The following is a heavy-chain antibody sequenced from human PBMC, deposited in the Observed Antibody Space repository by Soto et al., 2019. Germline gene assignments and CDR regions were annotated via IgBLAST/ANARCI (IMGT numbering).Heavy chain of an antibody. Sequence: DVQVLESGGDLVQPGGSLRLSCEASGFIFSNFAMTWVRRSPGKGLEWVSTINGSGSITYYADSVKGRFTVARDNSKDTLFLQMNNLRPEDTAVYYCARCSGVYYYRTFDIWGQGTVVTISS. CDR3: ARCSGVYYYRTFDI. J-gene: IGHJ3*02. D-gene: IGHD3-22*01. CDR2: INGSGSIT. V-gene: IGHV3-23*01. CDR1: GFIFSNFA.